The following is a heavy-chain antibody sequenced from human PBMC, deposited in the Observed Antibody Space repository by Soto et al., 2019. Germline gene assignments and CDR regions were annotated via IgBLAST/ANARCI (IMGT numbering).Heavy chain of an antibody. V-gene: IGHV3-30*18. CDR3: AKDRGEQWLVFDN. Sequence: QVQLVESGGGVVQPGRSLRLSCAASGFTFSSYGMHWVRQAPGKGLEWVAVISYDGSNKYYADSVKGQFTISGDNSKNTRNLQTNSPRAEDKAVYYCAKDRGEQWLVFDNWGQGPLVTVSS. J-gene: IGHJ5*02. CDR2: ISYDGSNK. CDR1: GFTFSSYG. D-gene: IGHD6-19*01.